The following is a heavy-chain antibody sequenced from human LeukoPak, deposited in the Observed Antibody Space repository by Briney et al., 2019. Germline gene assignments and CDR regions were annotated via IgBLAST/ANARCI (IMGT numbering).Heavy chain of an antibody. V-gene: IGHV4-34*01. CDR2: IYYSGST. D-gene: IGHD6-13*01. J-gene: IGHJ4*02. CDR3: ARRPRYSSSWDTFDY. CDR1: GGSFSGYY. Sequence: SETLSLTCAVYGGSFSGYYWSWIRQTPGKGLEWIGSIYYSGSTYYNPSLKSRVTISVDTSKNQFSLKLSSVTAADTAVYYCARRPRYSSSWDTFDYWGQGTLVTVSS.